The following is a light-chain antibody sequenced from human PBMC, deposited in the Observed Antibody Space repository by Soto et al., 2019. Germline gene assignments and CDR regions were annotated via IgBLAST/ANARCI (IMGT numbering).Light chain of an antibody. J-gene: IGKJ1*01. CDR1: QSVSSSY. V-gene: IGKV3-20*01. CDR3: QQFGSSPRGT. CDR2: GAS. Sequence: EIVLTQSPGTLSLSPGERATISCRASQSVSSSYLAWYQQKPGQAPRLLIYGASSRATGIPDRFSGSGSGTDFTLTISRLEPKDFAVYYCQQFGSSPRGTFGQGTKVEIK.